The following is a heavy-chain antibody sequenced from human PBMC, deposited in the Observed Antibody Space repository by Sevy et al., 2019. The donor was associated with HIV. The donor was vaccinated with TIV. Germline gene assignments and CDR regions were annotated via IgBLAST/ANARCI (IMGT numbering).Heavy chain of an antibody. CDR2: IYYNGHI. CDR1: GSSITSLY. CDR3: AGENAWGRGYS. J-gene: IGHJ4*02. D-gene: IGHD1-26*01. Sequence: SETLSLTCTVSGSSITSLYWNWIRQPPGKRLECIANIYYNGHINYNPSLKSRVTLSLDTSKNQFSLRLSSVTAADTAMYYCAGENAWGRGYSWGQGILVTVSS. V-gene: IGHV4-59*08.